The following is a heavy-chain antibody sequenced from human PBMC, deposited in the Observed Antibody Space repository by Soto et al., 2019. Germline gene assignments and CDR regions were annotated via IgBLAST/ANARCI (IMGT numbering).Heavy chain of an antibody. V-gene: IGHV5-51*01. CDR2: IFPRNSDT. D-gene: IGHD3-10*01. CDR1: GYSFTNNW. J-gene: IGHJ4*02. Sequence: PGESLKISCKGSGYSFTNNWIGWVRQMPGKGLEWMGIIFPRNSDTRYSPSFQGQVTISADKSITTAYLQWSSLKASDTAMYYCAGGSGSYYAYFDYWGQGTLVTVS. CDR3: AGGSGSYYAYFDY.